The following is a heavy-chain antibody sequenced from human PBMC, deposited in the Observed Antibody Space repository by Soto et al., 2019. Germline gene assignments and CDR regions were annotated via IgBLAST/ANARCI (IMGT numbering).Heavy chain of an antibody. CDR3: ARAEDYDYWSGPPHYFDY. CDR2: IKQDGSEK. J-gene: IGHJ4*02. CDR1: GFTFRSYW. V-gene: IGHV3-7*03. Sequence: GGSLRLSCGTSGFTFRSYWMSWVRQAPGKGLEWVANIKQDGSEKQYVDPVKGRFTISRDNAKNSVCLQMNSLRAEDTAVYYCARAEDYDYWSGPPHYFDYWGQGTQVTVSS. D-gene: IGHD3-3*01.